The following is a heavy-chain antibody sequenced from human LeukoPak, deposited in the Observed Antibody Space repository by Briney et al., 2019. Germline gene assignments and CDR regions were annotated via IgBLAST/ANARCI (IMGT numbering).Heavy chain of an antibody. CDR1: GGTFSSYA. CDR2: IILILGTA. Sequence: SVKVSCKASGGTFSSYAISWVRQAPGQGLEWMGGIILILGTANYAQKFQGRVTITADESTSTAYMELSSLRSEDTAVYYCARCSTVAYYFDYWGQGTLVTVSS. D-gene: IGHD2-2*01. J-gene: IGHJ4*02. CDR3: ARCSTVAYYFDY. V-gene: IGHV1-69*01.